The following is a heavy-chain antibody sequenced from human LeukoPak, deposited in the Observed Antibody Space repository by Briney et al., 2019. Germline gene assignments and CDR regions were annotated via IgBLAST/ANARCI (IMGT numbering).Heavy chain of an antibody. CDR1: GFTFDDYA. J-gene: IGHJ4*02. D-gene: IGHD3-10*01. V-gene: IGHV3-9*01. CDR3: AKDISSGVRGVRLDY. Sequence: GRSLRLSCAASGFTFDDYAMHWVRQAPGKGLEWVSGISWNSGSIGYADSVKGRFTISRDNAKNSLYLQMNSLRAEDTALYYCAKDISSGVRGVRLDYWGQGTLVTVSS. CDR2: ISWNSGSI.